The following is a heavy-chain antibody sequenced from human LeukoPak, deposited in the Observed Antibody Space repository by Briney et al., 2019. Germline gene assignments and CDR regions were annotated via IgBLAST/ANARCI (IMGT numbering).Heavy chain of an antibody. CDR1: GIAFSSFG. J-gene: IGHJ5*02. V-gene: IGHV3-33*01. CDR2: IWYDGSHE. Sequence: GGSLRLSCAASGIAFSSFGMHCVRQAPGKGLEWVAFIWYDGSHEYYAFSVKGRFTISRDNSKNTLYLQMNSLRAEDTAVYYCARDSPVTAGPFDPWGQGTLVTVSS. D-gene: IGHD4-11*01. CDR3: ARDSPVTAGPFDP.